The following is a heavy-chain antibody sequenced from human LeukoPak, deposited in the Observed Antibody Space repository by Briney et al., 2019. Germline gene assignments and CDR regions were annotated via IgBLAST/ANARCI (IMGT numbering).Heavy chain of an antibody. D-gene: IGHD6-19*01. V-gene: IGHV4-28*05. CDR1: GYSISSSNW. CDR2: ILYNGNI. J-gene: IGHJ3*02. CDR3: ARGHTSGDAFDI. Sequence: SDTLSLTCAVSGYSISSSNWWGWIRQPPGKGLEWIGYILYNGNIYYNPSLKSRVTMSVDTSKNQFSLKLSSVTAVDTAVYYCARGHTSGDAFDIWGQGTMVTVSS.